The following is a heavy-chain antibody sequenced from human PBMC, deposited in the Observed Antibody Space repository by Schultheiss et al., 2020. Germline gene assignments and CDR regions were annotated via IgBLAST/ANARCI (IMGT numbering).Heavy chain of an antibody. CDR1: GFSLSTSGMC. CDR2: IAWDDDK. CDR3: ARTTYYDYVWGSYYFDY. D-gene: IGHD3-16*01. J-gene: IGHJ4*02. Sequence: SGPTLVKPTQTLTLTCTFSGFSLSTSGMCVSWIRQPPGKALEWLALIAWDDDKFYSTSLKTRLTISKDTSKNHVVLTMTNMDPVDTATYYCARTTYYDYVWGSYYFDYWGQGTLVTVSS. V-gene: IGHV2-70*01.